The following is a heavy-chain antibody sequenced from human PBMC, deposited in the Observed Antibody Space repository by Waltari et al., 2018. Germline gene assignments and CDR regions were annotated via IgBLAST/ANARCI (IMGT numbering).Heavy chain of an antibody. D-gene: IGHD6-19*01. V-gene: IGHV3-53*01. CDR3: ARAGLGSPSQWSQLLDS. CDR1: GFLLSHNY. CDR2: LDAGGAT. Sequence: EVLLVESGGGWIHPGGSLRLSCAASGFLLSHNYMTWVRQAPGRGLEGVSVLDAGGATFYEDAVKGRFTISRDDSKNILYLQMNSLRAEDTATYFCARAGLGSPSQWSQLLDSWGQGTLVTISP. J-gene: IGHJ4*02.